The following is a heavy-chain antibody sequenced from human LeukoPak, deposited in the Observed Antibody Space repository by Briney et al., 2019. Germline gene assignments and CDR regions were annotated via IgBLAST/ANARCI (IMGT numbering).Heavy chain of an antibody. CDR2: IYPGDSDT. V-gene: IGHV5-51*01. D-gene: IGHD6-6*01. Sequence: GESLKISCKGSGYSFISYWIGWVRQMPGKGLEWMGIIYPGDSDTRYSPSFQGQVTISADKSISTAYLQWSSLKASDTAMYYCASPRSSSSSISSAPYDAFDIWGQGTMVTVSS. CDR3: ASPRSSSSSISSAPYDAFDI. J-gene: IGHJ3*02. CDR1: GYSFISYW.